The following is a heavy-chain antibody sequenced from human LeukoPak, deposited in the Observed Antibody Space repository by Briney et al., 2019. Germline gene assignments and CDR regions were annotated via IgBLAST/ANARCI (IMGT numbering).Heavy chain of an antibody. J-gene: IGHJ4*02. CDR2: IYYSGST. CDR1: GGSISSYY. CDR3: AGHTIFGNFDY. Sequence: SETLSLTCTVSGGSISSYYWSWIRQPPGKGLEWIGYIYYSGSTNYNPPLKSRVTISVDTSKNQFSLKLSSVTAADTAVYYCAGHTIFGNFDYWGQGTLVTVSS. V-gene: IGHV4-59*01. D-gene: IGHD3-3*01.